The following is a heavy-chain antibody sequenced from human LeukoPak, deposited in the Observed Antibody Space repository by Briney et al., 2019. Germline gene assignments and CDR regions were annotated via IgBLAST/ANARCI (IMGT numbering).Heavy chain of an antibody. CDR3: AREHSTSWSDLDY. V-gene: IGHV1-3*01. J-gene: IGHJ4*02. CDR1: GYTFTSYS. D-gene: IGHD6-13*01. Sequence: ASVKVSCKASGYTFTSYSLHWVRQAPGQRLEWMGWINAGNGNTKYSQKFQGRAAFTRDTSAGTAYVELSSLRSEDTAVYYCAREHSTSWSDLDYWGQGTLVTVSS. CDR2: INAGNGNT.